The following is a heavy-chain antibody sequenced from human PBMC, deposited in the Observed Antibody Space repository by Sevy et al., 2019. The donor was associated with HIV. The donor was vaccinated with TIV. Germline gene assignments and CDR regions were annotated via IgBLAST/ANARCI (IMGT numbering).Heavy chain of an antibody. D-gene: IGHD3-22*01. J-gene: IGHJ6*02. CDR3: ARDQDYYDSSGYSYYYGMDV. V-gene: IGHV1-2*06. Sequence: ASVEVCCKASGYTFTGYYMHWVRQAPGQGLEWMGRINPNSGGTNYAQKFQGRVTMTRDTSISTAYMELSRLRSDDTAVYYCARDQDYYDSSGYSYYYGMDVWCQGTTVTVSS. CDR2: INPNSGGT. CDR1: GYTFTGYY.